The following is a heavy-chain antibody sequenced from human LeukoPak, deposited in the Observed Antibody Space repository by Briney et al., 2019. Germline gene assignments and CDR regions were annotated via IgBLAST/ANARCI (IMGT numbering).Heavy chain of an antibody. D-gene: IGHD6-25*01. CDR2: IRQDGSQK. CDR3: ARVARPYYYYYMDV. V-gene: IGHV3-7*01. J-gene: IGHJ6*03. CDR1: GFTFSSYA. Sequence: GGSLRLSCAASGFTFSSYAMSWVRQAPGKGLEWVATIRQDGSQKYYVDSVKGRFTISRDNAKNSLYLQMNSLRAEDTAVYYCARVARPYYYYYMDVWGKGTTVTVSS.